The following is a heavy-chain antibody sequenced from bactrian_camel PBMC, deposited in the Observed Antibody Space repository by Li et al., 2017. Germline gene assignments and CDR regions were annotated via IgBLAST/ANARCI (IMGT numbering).Heavy chain of an antibody. V-gene: IGHV3S53*01. CDR2: IDSYGGT. CDR1: GTIDFGEC. CDR3: AAVAEGRTVEGGVSLWTLFESGY. Sequence: HVQLVESGGGSVQAGESLRLSCVVSGTIDFGECMGWFRQVPGKAREGVAAIDSYGGTRFADSVKGRFTVFKGNAGKTLYLQMNSLRPEDTAMYYCAAVAEGRTVEGGVSLWTLFESGYWGQGTQVTVS. J-gene: IGHJ4*01. D-gene: IGHD3*01.